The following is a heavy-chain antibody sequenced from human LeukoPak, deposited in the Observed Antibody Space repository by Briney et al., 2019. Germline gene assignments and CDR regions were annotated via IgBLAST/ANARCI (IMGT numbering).Heavy chain of an antibody. CDR1: GGSISSYY. J-gene: IGHJ4*02. D-gene: IGHD3-22*01. V-gene: IGHV4-59*08. CDR2: IYYSGST. Sequence: PLETLSLTCTVSGGSISSYYWSWIRQPPGKGLEWIGYIYYSGSTNYNPSLKSRVTISVDTSKNQFSLKLSSVTAADTAVYYCARGPNYYDSSGYREGLDYWGQGTLVTVSS. CDR3: ARGPNYYDSSGYREGLDY.